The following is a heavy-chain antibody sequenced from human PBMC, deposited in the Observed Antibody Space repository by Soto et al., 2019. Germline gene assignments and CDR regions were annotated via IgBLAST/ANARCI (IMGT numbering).Heavy chain of an antibody. Sequence: QVQLVQSGAEVKKPGSSVKVSCKASADTFNSYSLSWLRQAPGQRLEWMGGITPVFGTADYAQSFEDRLTITADDSTSTVYMELSSLRSDDTAVYYCAISLEGTTVTNWFDTWGQGALVTVSS. CDR2: ITPVFGTA. J-gene: IGHJ5*02. V-gene: IGHV1-69*01. D-gene: IGHD4-17*01. CDR1: ADTFNSYS. CDR3: AISLEGTTVTNWFDT.